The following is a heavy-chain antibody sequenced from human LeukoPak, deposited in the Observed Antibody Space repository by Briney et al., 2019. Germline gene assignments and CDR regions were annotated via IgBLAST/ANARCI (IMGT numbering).Heavy chain of an antibody. D-gene: IGHD5-18*01. V-gene: IGHV3-30*02. CDR2: IRNDGSNK. CDR1: GFTFSSYG. J-gene: IGHJ4*02. Sequence: GGSLRLSCAASGFTFSSYGMHWVRQAPGKGLWWVAFIRNDGSNKYYADSVKGRFTTSRDNSKNTLYLQMTGLRAEDTAVYYCAKDLQLSFDYWGQGTLVTVSS. CDR3: AKDLQLSFDY.